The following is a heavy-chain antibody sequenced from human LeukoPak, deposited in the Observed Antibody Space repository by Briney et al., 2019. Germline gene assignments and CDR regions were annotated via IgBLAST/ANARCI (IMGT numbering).Heavy chain of an antibody. V-gene: IGHV4-59*01. D-gene: IGHD5-12*01. Sequence: SETLSLTCTVSGGSISSYYWSWIRQPPGKGLEWIGYIYYSGSTNYNPSLKSRVTISVDTSKNQFSLRLSSVTAADTAVYYCARDPTDATRPSDYWGQGTLVTVSS. CDR2: IYYSGST. CDR1: GGSISSYY. J-gene: IGHJ4*02. CDR3: ARDPTDATRPSDY.